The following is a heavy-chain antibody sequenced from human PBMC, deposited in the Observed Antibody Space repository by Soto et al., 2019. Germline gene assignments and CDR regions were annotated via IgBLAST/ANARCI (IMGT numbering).Heavy chain of an antibody. Sequence: QVQLVQSVTELRKPGASVKLSCKASGYIFTKYYIAWVRQAPGHGLEWMGMINGYNGKANYGQDFRGRVIMTTDTSTNTDYMELRSLTSDDTGVYYCVRWDGFFGAGGVDWGQGTLVTVSS. V-gene: IGHV1-18*01. CDR3: VRWDGFFGAGGVD. CDR2: INGYNGKA. D-gene: IGHD3-16*01. CDR1: GYIFTKYY. J-gene: IGHJ4*02.